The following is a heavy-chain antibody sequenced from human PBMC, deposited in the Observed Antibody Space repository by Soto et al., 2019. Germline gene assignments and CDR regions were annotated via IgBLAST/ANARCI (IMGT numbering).Heavy chain of an antibody. CDR2: ISHDGSDK. V-gene: IGHV3-30*18. Sequence: QVQLVESGGGVVQPGRSLRLSCVASGFTFSADGMHWVRQAPGKGLEWVAVISHDGSDKYYADSVKGRFTISRDNSKNTLYLQMNSLRDEATAVYYCAKDLRSTWSFDYWGQGTLVTVSS. D-gene: IGHD6-13*01. J-gene: IGHJ4*02. CDR1: GFTFSADG. CDR3: AKDLRSTWSFDY.